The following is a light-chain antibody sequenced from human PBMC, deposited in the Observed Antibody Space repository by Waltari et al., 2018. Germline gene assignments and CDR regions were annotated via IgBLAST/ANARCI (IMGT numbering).Light chain of an antibody. CDR2: ASS. CDR1: QSVGSSY. J-gene: IGKJ2*01. CDR3: QQYGSPPYT. V-gene: IGKV3-20*01. Sequence: EIVLTQSPGTLSLSPGERATLSCRASQSVGSSYLAWFHQKPGQAPRLLIYASSSRATAIPDRFSGSGSGTDFTLTIHRLEPEDFAVYYCQQYGSPPYTFSQGTKLEIK.